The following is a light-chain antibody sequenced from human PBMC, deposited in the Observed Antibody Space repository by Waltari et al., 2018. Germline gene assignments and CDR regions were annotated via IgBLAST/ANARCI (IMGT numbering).Light chain of an antibody. V-gene: IGLV2-11*01. J-gene: IGLJ3*02. CDR1: SSDVGGYNY. CDR3: GSYAGKSTYWV. Sequence: QSALTQPRSVSGSPGQSVTISCTGTSSDVGGYNYVSWYQPHPGKAPQLIIYDVTKWPSGVPDRFSGAKSGNTASLTISGLQAEDEAYYYCGSYAGKSTYWVFGGGTKLTVL. CDR2: DVT.